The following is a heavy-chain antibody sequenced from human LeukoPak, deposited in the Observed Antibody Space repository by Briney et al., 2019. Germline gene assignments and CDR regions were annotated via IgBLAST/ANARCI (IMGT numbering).Heavy chain of an antibody. CDR2: INHSGST. CDR3: ARDVGGNYQYFDY. J-gene: IGHJ4*02. CDR1: GGSFSDYY. Sequence: PSETLSLTCAVYGGSFSDYYWSWIRQPRGKGLEWIGEINHSGSTNYNPSLKSRLTISVDMSKNQFSLRLSSVTAADTAVYYCARDVGGNYQYFDYWGQGTLVTVSS. D-gene: IGHD4-11*01. V-gene: IGHV4-34*01.